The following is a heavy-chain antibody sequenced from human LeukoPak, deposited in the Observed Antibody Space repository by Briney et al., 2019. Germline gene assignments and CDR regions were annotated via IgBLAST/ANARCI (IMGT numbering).Heavy chain of an antibody. D-gene: IGHD2-2*01. V-gene: IGHV1-18*01. CDR1: GYTFTSYG. J-gene: IGHJ6*03. CDR2: ISAHNGNT. CDR3: ARVGPPAGGERPAAKYYYYYYYMDV. Sequence: ASVKVSCKASGYTFTSYGISWVRQAPGQGLEWMGWISAHNGNTNYAQKLQGRVTMTTDTSTSTAYMELRSLRSDDTAVYYCARVGPPAGGERPAAKYYYYYYYMDVWGKGTTVTVSS.